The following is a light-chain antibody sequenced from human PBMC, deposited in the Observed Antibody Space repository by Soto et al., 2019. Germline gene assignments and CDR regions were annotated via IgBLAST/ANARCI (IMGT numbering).Light chain of an antibody. CDR3: GAWDNSLTGGV. CDR1: ASNIGNNY. CDR2: ENY. V-gene: IGLV1-51*02. Sequence: QSVLTQPPSVSAAPGQKVTISCSGSASNIGNNYVSWYQQLPGTAPKLLIYENYERPSGIPDRFSGSKSGTSATLGITGLQTGDEADYYCGAWDNSLTGGVFGGGTKL. J-gene: IGLJ2*01.